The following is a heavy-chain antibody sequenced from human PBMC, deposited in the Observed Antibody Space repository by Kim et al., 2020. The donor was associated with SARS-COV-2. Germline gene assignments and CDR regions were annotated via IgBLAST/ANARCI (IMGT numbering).Heavy chain of an antibody. J-gene: IGHJ6*02. CDR2: INHSGST. Sequence: SETMSLTCAVYGGSFSGYYWSWIRQPPGKGLEWIGEINHSGSTNYNPSLKSRVTISVDTSKNQFSLKLSSVTAADTAVYYCARVGGGQWLVRLGYYYGMDVWGQGTTVTVSS. V-gene: IGHV4-34*01. CDR3: ARVGGGQWLVRLGYYYGMDV. CDR1: GGSFSGYY. D-gene: IGHD6-19*01.